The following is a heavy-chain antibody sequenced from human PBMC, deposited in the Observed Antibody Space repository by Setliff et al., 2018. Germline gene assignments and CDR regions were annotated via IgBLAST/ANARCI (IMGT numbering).Heavy chain of an antibody. CDR1: GYTFTNYW. CDR2: LKPGDSDT. Sequence: GESLKISCQGSGYTFTNYWIGWVRQMPGKGLEWMGILKPGDSDTRHSPSFQGQVTTSADKSISTAYLQWSSLKASDTAIYYCARLGRYDAFDIWGQGTVVTVSS. CDR3: ARLGRYDAFDI. V-gene: IGHV5-51*01. D-gene: IGHD3-16*01. J-gene: IGHJ3*02.